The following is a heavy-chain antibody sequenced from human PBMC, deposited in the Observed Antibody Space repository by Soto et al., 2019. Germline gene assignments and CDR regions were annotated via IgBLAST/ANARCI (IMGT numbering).Heavy chain of an antibody. J-gene: IGHJ5*02. CDR1: GYSFTNND. V-gene: IGHV1-8*01. CDR2: MNPGSGDT. Sequence: ASLKVSWKAAGYSFTNNDVSWVRKATGQGLEWMGWMNPGSGDTGYAQKFQGRVTMTRDISIATAYMELSSLRSDDTAIYYCARMETFGSLNWFDPWGQGTLVTVSP. D-gene: IGHD3-16*01. CDR3: ARMETFGSLNWFDP.